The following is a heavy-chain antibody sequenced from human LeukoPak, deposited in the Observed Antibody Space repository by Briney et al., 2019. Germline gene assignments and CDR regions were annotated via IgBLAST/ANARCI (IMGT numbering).Heavy chain of an antibody. Sequence: GGSLRLSCAASGFTFSGYNMNWVRQAPGKGLEWVSYISSSSSTIYYADSVKGRFTISRDNSKNTLYLQMNSLRAEDTAVYYCAKDYYDSSGYYENDAFDIWGQGTMVTVSS. CDR1: GFTFSGYN. V-gene: IGHV3-48*01. CDR2: ISSSSSTI. J-gene: IGHJ3*02. D-gene: IGHD3-22*01. CDR3: AKDYYDSSGYYENDAFDI.